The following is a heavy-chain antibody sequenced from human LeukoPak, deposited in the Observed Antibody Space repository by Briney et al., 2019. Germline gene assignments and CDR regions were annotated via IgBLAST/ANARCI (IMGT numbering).Heavy chain of an antibody. CDR3: ARGRRWLQQTFDY. D-gene: IGHD5-24*01. Sequence: PSETLSLTCTVSGGSISGYYWSWIRQPPGKGLEWIGYITYSGSTKNNPSLKSRVTISVDTSKNQFSLKLSSVTAADTAVYYCARGRRWLQQTFDYWGQGTLVAVSS. V-gene: IGHV4-59*01. CDR2: ITYSGST. J-gene: IGHJ4*02. CDR1: GGSISGYY.